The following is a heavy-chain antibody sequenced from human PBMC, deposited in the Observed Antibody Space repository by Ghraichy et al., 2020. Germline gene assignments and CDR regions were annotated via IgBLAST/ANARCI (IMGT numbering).Heavy chain of an antibody. V-gene: IGHV3-7*03. CDR3: SSGDTFDI. CDR2: INQDGREK. Sequence: GGSLRLSCTASGLIFSTYWMTWVRQAPGKGREWVANINQDGREKYYVASVKGRFTISRDNAKTSLYLQMNGLRAEDTAVYYCSSGDTFDIWGQGTMVAVSS. J-gene: IGHJ3*02. D-gene: IGHD3-10*01. CDR1: GLIFSTYW.